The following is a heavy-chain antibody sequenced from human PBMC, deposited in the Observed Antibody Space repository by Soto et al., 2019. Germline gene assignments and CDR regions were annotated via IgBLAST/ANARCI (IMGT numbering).Heavy chain of an antibody. CDR2: IYSGGST. CDR1: GFTVSSNY. D-gene: IGHD3-22*01. J-gene: IGHJ4*02. Sequence: GGSLRLSCAVSGFTVSSNYMSWVRQAPGKGLEWVSVIYSGGSTYYADSVKGRFTISRDNSKNTLYLQMNSLRAEDTAVYYCARDEQPDYYDSSGSPGHPSDYWGQGTLVIVSS. V-gene: IGHV3-53*01. CDR3: ARDEQPDYYDSSGSPGHPSDY.